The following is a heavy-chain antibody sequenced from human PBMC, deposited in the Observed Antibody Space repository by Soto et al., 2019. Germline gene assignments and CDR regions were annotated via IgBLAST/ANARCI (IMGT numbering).Heavy chain of an antibody. J-gene: IGHJ4*02. Sequence: QVQLQQWGAGLLKPSETLSLTCAVCGGSFSGYYWSWIRQPPGKGLEWIGEINHSGSTNYNPSLKSRVTISVDTSKNQFSLKLSSVTAADTAVYYCARSRGSGIFDYWGQGTLVTVSS. CDR2: INHSGST. D-gene: IGHD3-10*01. CDR3: ARSRGSGIFDY. V-gene: IGHV4-34*01. CDR1: GGSFSGYY.